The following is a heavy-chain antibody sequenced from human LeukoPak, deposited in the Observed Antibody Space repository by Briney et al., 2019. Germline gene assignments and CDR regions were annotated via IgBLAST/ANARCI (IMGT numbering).Heavy chain of an antibody. CDR1: GGTFSSYA. Sequence: SVKVSCKASGGTFSSYAISWVRQAPGQGLEWMGRIIPILDIANYAQKFQGRVTITADKSTSTAYMELSSLRSEDTAVYYCARDATTKISRSDYFDYWGQGILVTVSS. J-gene: IGHJ4*02. D-gene: IGHD4-17*01. CDR3: ARDATTKISRSDYFDY. V-gene: IGHV1-69*04. CDR2: IIPILDIA.